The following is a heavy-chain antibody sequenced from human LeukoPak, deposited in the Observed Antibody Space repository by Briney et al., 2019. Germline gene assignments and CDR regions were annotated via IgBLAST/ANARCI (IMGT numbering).Heavy chain of an antibody. J-gene: IGHJ4*02. D-gene: IGHD3-22*01. CDR3: ARHYRDDSSGRRLDY. Sequence: GASLKISCRGFATDWIGWVRQMPGKGLEWMGIIYPGDSDTTYSPSFLGQVTISADKSTSTAYLQWSSLKASDAAMYYCARHYRDDSSGRRLDYWGQGTLVTVSS. CDR2: IYPGDSDT. V-gene: IGHV5-51*01. CDR1: ATDW.